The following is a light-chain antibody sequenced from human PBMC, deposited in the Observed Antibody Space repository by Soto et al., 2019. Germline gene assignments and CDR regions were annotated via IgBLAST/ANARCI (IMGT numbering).Light chain of an antibody. CDR1: QTVSTY. J-gene: IGKJ5*01. CDR2: ATS. V-gene: IGKV1-39*01. Sequence: DIQMTQSPASVSAAVVDSVTITCRTSQTVSTYLNWYQQKPGKAPRLLIYATSSLQSGVPSTFSGSGSGTDFTLTINSLQPEDFATYYCQQSYSSPMTFDQGTRLEIK. CDR3: QQSYSSPMT.